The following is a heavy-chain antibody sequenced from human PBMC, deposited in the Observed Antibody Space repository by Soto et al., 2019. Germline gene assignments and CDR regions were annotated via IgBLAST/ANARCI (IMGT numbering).Heavy chain of an antibody. J-gene: IGHJ4*02. D-gene: IGHD4-17*01. CDR2: ISGGGGIT. CDR1: GFMFSSYA. CDR3: AKDKSRGITVNADF. V-gene: IGHV3-23*01. Sequence: EVQLLESGGGLVQPGGSLRLSCAASGFMFSSYAMNWVRQAPGKGLEWVSFISGGGGITHYADSVRGRFTISRDNSTDTLYLQMNSLRAEDTAVYFCAKDKSRGITVNADFWGQGTLVTVSS.